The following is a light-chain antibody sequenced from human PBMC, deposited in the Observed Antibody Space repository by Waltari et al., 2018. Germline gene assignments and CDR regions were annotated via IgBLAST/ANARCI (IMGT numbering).Light chain of an antibody. Sequence: DIVLTQSPGTLSLSPGERATLSCRASQSVGRSLAWYQQKPGQAPRLLIYDASSRAAGTPGRFSGSGSRTDFSLAISSLEPEDFAVYFCQHYVSLPVTFGQGTKVEI. V-gene: IGKV3-20*01. CDR3: QHYVSLPVT. CDR1: QSVGRS. CDR2: DAS. J-gene: IGKJ1*01.